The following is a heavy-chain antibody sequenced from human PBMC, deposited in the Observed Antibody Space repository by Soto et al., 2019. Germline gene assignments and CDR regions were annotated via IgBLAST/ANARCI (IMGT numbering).Heavy chain of an antibody. D-gene: IGHD6-6*01. CDR1: GFTVSSNY. V-gene: IGHV3-53*01. CDR3: ARGGSSSLLRLVDYYYGMDV. J-gene: IGHJ6*02. Sequence: LRLSCAASGFTVSSNYMSWVRQAPGKGLEWVSVIYSGGSTYYADSVKGRFTISRDNSKNTLYLQMNSLRAEDTAVYYCARGGSSSLLRLVDYYYGMDVWGQGATVTV. CDR2: IYSGGST.